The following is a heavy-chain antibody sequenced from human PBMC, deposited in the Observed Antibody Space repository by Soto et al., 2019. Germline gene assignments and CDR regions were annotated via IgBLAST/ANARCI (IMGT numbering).Heavy chain of an antibody. V-gene: IGHV1-3*01. CDR1: GYTFTSYA. Sequence: ASVKVSCKASGYTFTSYAMHWVRQAPGQRLEWMGWINAGNGNTKYSQKFQGRVTITRDTSASTAYMELSSLRSEDTAVYYCARVDEDYYGSGSYSFDYWGQGTLVTVSS. J-gene: IGHJ4*02. D-gene: IGHD3-10*01. CDR3: ARVDEDYYGSGSYSFDY. CDR2: INAGNGNT.